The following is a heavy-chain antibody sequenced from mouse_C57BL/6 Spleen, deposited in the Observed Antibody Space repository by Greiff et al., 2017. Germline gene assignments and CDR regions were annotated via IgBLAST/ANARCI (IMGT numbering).Heavy chain of an antibody. CDR1: GYSITSGYD. CDR3: ARSYYGSSYAMDY. J-gene: IGHJ4*01. V-gene: IGHV3-1*01. CDR2: ISYSGST. D-gene: IGHD1-1*01. Sequence: EVQLQESGPGMVKPSQSLSLTCTVTGYSITSGYDWHWIRHFPGNKLDWMGYISYSGSTNYNPSLKSRISITHDTSKNHFFLKLNSVTTEDTATYYCARSYYGSSYAMDYWGQGTSVTVSS.